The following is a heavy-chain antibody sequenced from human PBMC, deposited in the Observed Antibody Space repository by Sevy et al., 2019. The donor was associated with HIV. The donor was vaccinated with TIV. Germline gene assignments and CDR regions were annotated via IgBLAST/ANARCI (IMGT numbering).Heavy chain of an antibody. V-gene: IGHV3-30*18. D-gene: IGHD2-15*01. CDR1: GFTFSSVG. CDR2: ISHDGRDK. CDR3: AKERRGYSPFEY. Sequence: GGSLRLSCAASGFTFSSVGMHWVRQAPGKGLEWVALISHDGRDKSYADSVKGRFTISRDNSRNTLYLQMNSLGGEDTAVYFCAKERRGYSPFEYWGQGTLVTVSS. J-gene: IGHJ4*02.